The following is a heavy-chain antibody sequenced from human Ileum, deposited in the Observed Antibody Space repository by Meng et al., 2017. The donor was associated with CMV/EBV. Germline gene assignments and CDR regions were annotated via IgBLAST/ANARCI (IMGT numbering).Heavy chain of an antibody. CDR1: GST. D-gene: IGHD3-10*01. CDR2: IRSRANNYAT. Sequence: GSTMHGVRQASGKGVEWVGRIRSRANNYATAYTASVKGRFIISRDDSKNTAFLHMDSLKTEDTAVYYCTRHRPVYYGSGTYYLPFDPWGQGTLVTVSS. J-gene: IGHJ5*02. CDR3: TRHRPVYYGSGTYYLPFDP. V-gene: IGHV3-73*01.